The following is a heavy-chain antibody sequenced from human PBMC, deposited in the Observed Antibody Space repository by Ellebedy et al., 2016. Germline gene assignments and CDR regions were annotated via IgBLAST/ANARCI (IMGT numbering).Heavy chain of an antibody. Sequence: GESLKISXAASGFTFSNAYMSWVRQTPGKGLEWVGHVKRKVDGETTDYAAPVKGRFIISRDDSINTLFLQMNGLKTEDTAVYYCATGLDQFFSSWGQGTLVTVSS. CDR1: GFTFSNAY. CDR3: ATGLDQFFSS. D-gene: IGHD5-12*01. CDR2: VKRKVDGETT. J-gene: IGHJ5*02. V-gene: IGHV3-15*01.